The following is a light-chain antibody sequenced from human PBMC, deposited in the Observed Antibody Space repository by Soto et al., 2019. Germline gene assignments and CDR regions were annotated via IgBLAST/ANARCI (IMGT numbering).Light chain of an antibody. CDR3: AVWDDSLNGVV. V-gene: IGLV1-44*01. Sequence: QSVLTQPPSASGTPGQRVTISCSGSSSKIGSNIVNWYQQLPGTAPKVLIYGNNQRPSGVPDRFSGSKSGTSASLAISGLQSEDEADYHCAVWDDSLNGVVFGGGPRSPS. CDR1: SSKIGSNI. J-gene: IGLJ2*01. CDR2: GNN.